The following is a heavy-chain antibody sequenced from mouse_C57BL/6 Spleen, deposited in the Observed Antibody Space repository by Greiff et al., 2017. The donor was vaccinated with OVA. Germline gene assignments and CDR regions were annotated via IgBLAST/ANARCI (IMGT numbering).Heavy chain of an antibody. J-gene: IGHJ2*01. CDR3: AKSSNFDY. Sequence: VHVKQPGAELVKPGASVKLSCTASGFNIKDYYMHWVKQRTEQGLEWIGRIDPADGDTNYAPKFQGKATITADTSSNTAYLQLSSLTSEDTAVYYCAKSSNFDYWGQGTTRTVSS. CDR1: GFNIKDYY. D-gene: IGHD1-1*01. V-gene: IGHV14-2*01. CDR2: IDPADGDT.